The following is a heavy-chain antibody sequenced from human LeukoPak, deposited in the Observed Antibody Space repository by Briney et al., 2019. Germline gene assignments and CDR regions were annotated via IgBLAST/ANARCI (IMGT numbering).Heavy chain of an antibody. J-gene: IGHJ6*02. Sequence: ASVKVSCKASGYTFTSYDINWVRQATGQGLEWMGWMNPNSGNTGYAQKFQGRVTMTRNTSISTAYMELSGLRSEDTAVYYCAIGYCSGGSCYSEGYYYYGMDVWGQGTTVTVSS. D-gene: IGHD2-15*01. CDR1: GYTFTSYD. CDR2: MNPNSGNT. CDR3: AIGYCSGGSCYSEGYYYYGMDV. V-gene: IGHV1-8*01.